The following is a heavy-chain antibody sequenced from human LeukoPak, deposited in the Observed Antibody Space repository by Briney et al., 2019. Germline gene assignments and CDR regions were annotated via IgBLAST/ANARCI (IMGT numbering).Heavy chain of an antibody. J-gene: IGHJ4*02. CDR3: AKDHDNTDYYYYFDS. Sequence: GGSLRLSCAASGFTFSSYAMSWVRQVPGKRLEWVSAISSGAGTTGYADSVKGRFTISRVNSKSTIYLQMNRLRAEDTALYYCAKDHDNTDYYYYFDSWGQGTLVTVSS. CDR1: GFTFSSYA. CDR2: ISSGAGTT. D-gene: IGHD2-21*01. V-gene: IGHV3-23*01.